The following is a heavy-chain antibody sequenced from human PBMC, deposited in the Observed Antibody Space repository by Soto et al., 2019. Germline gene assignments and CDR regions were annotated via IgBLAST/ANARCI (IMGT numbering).Heavy chain of an antibody. CDR3: ARIKLVEWFFINVDVYDMDV. V-gene: IGHV3-48*02. D-gene: IGHD3-3*01. CDR2: ISSDSRTI. CDR1: GFSRRDYA. J-gene: IGHJ6*02. Sequence: GGSLRLSCVASGFSRRDYAVNWVRQATGKGLEWVSFISSDSRTIYYADSVEGRFTVSRDNARNSVSLQMDSLRDEDAAVYYCARIKLVEWFFINVDVYDMDVWGQGTPVTVSS.